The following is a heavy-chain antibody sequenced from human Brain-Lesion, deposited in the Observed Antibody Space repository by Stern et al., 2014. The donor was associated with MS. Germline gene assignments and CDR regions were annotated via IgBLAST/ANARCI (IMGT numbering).Heavy chain of an antibody. V-gene: IGHV1-2*04. D-gene: IGHD3-22*01. CDR3: ATYYYDSTGYNDF. Sequence: VQLEESGAEVKKPGASVKVSCKASGYTFTGYYMHWVRHAPGQGLEWMGWSNPKSGGTNYAQKFQGLVTMTRDTSINTAYMELSRLRSDDTAVYYCATYYYDSTGYNDFWGQGALVTVSS. CDR1: GYTFTGYY. CDR2: SNPKSGGT. J-gene: IGHJ4*02.